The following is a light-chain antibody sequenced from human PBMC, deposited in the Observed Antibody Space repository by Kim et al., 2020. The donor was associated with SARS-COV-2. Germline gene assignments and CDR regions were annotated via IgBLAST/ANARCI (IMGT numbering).Light chain of an antibody. CDR1: QSINSY. J-gene: IGKJ2*01. Sequence: SASVGDRVTITCRASQSINSYLNWYQQKPGTAPKLLIYAASSLQSGVPSRFSGSGSGTDFTLTINSLQPEDFATYYCQQSYNTRYTFGQGTKLEI. CDR2: AAS. CDR3: QQSYNTRYT. V-gene: IGKV1-39*01.